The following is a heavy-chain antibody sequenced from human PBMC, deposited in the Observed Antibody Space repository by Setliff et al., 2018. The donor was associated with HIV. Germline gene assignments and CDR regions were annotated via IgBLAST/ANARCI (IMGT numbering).Heavy chain of an antibody. D-gene: IGHD3-16*02. V-gene: IGHV5-51*01. CDR1: GYNFNTYW. CDR3: ARHPPRGYPKNWFDP. Sequence: PGESLKISCKGFGYNFNTYWIAWVRQVPGKGLEWMGIIYPTDSETKYSPSFRGQVTISVDRSISTAYLQWNNLKASDSAIYYCARHPPRGYPKNWFDPWGQGTLVTVSS. J-gene: IGHJ5*02. CDR2: IYPTDSET.